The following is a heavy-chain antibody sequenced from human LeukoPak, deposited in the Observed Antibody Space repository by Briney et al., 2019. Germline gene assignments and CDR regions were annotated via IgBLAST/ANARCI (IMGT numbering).Heavy chain of an antibody. CDR2: IIPILGIA. D-gene: IGHD3-9*01. CDR1: GGTFSSYA. V-gene: IGHV1-69*04. Sequence: SVKVSCKASGGTFSSYAISWVRQAPGQGLEWMGRIIPILGIANYAQKFQGRVTITADKSTSTAYMELSSLRSEDTAVYYCAREDILTGYINWFDPWGQGTLVTVSS. J-gene: IGHJ5*02. CDR3: AREDILTGYINWFDP.